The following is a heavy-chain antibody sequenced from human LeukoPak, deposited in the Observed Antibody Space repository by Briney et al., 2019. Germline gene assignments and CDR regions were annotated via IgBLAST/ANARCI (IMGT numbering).Heavy chain of an antibody. V-gene: IGHV3-7*01. CDR3: ASGRYGDSFDY. CDR1: GFTFSSYW. J-gene: IGHJ4*02. CDR2: IKQDGSEK. Sequence: PGGSLRLSCAASGFTFSSYWMSWVRQAPGKGLEWVANIKQDGSEKYYVDSVKGRFTISRDNAKNSLYLQMNSLRAEDTAVYYCASGRYGDSFDYWGQGTLVTVSS. D-gene: IGHD4-17*01.